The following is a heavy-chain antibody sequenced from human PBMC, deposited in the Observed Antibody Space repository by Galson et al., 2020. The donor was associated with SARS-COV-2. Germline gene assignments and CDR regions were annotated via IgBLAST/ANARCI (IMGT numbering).Heavy chain of an antibody. V-gene: IGHV4-61*02. J-gene: IGHJ6*02. CDR3: ARDAVTTGYYYYGMDV. Sequence: SETLSLTCTVSGGSISSGSYYWSRIRQPAGKGLEWLGRIYTSGSTNYNPSLKSQVTISVDTSKNQFSLKLSSVTAADTAVYYCARDAVTTGYYYYGMDVWGQGTTVTVS. D-gene: IGHD4-4*01. CDR2: IYTSGST. CDR1: GGSISSGSYY.